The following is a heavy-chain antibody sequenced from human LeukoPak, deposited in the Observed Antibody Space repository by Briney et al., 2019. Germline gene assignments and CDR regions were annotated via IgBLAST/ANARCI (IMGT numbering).Heavy chain of an antibody. V-gene: IGHV1-69*04. CDR2: IIPILGIA. CDR3: ARDDPIAYCGGDCLGC. D-gene: IGHD2-21*01. J-gene: IGHJ4*02. Sequence: ASVKVSCKASGGTFSSYTISWVRQAPGQGLEWMGRIIPILGIANYAQKFQGRVTITADKSTSTAYMELSSLRSEDTAVYYCARDDPIAYCGGDCLGCWGQGTLVTVSS. CDR1: GGTFSSYT.